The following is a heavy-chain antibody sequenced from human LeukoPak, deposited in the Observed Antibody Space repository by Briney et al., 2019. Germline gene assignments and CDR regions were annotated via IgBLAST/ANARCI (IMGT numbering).Heavy chain of an antibody. CDR1: GFIFNNYA. V-gene: IGHV3-9*01. D-gene: IGHD6-19*01. CDR3: AKDNRRHYTSGPNPDSLH. Sequence: GGSLRLSCAGSGFIFNNYAMHWVWQPPGKGLEWVSGISWNSGSIDYADSVKGRITISRDNAKNSLYLQMNSLRVEDTAFYYCAKDNRRHYTSGPNPDSLHWGQGALVTVSS. CDR2: ISWNSGSI. J-gene: IGHJ4*02.